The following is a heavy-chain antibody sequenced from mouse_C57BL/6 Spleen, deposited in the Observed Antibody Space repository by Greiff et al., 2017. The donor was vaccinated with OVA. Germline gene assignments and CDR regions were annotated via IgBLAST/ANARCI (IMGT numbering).Heavy chain of an antibody. Sequence: VKLQQSGPELVKPGASVKISCKASGYAFSSSWMNWVKQRPGKGLEWIGRIYPGDGDTNYNGKFKGKATLTADKSSSTAYMQRSSLTSEDSAVYFCASYGSSSFDYWGQGTTLTVSS. J-gene: IGHJ2*01. CDR3: ASYGSSSFDY. CDR1: GYAFSSSW. CDR2: IYPGDGDT. D-gene: IGHD1-1*01. V-gene: IGHV1-82*01.